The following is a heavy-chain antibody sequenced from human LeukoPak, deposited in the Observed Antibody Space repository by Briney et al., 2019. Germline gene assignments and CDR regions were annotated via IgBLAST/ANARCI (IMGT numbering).Heavy chain of an antibody. CDR1: GFTFSIPW. V-gene: IGHV3-74*01. CDR3: VRSLTGRDEF. Sequence: GGSLRLSCIGSGFTFSIPWMYWVRQAPGEGLVWLSRINTDGSDIHYGASVKGRFTISRDNAKSTVYLQMSSLRVEDTAIYYCVRSLTGRDEFWGQGTLVTVSP. CDR2: INTDGSDI. D-gene: IGHD3-10*01. J-gene: IGHJ4*02.